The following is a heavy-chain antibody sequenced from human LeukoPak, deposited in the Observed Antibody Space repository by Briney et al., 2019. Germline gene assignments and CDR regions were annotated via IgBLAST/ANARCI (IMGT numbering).Heavy chain of an antibody. CDR1: GLTVSTNF. J-gene: IGHJ4*02. CDR3: ASERRYDVLTGYYPLAY. D-gene: IGHD3-9*01. Sequence: GGSLRLSCAASGLTVSTNFRSGVRLAPGRGLECGSVIYINGSTLYTDSVKGGFTISRNNSKNTLFPQINSLRPEDTAVYYCASERRYDVLTGYYPLAYWGQGALVTVSS. V-gene: IGHV3-66*02. CDR2: IYINGST.